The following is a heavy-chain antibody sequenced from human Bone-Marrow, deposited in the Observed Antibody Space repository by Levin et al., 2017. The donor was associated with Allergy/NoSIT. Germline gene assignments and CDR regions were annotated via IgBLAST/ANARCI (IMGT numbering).Heavy chain of an antibody. CDR1: GGSIRSSY. CDR2: IYHSGST. CDR3: ARDRSAGGMDV. J-gene: IGHJ6*02. V-gene: IGHV4-59*01. Sequence: SQTLSLTCTVSGGSIRSSYWSWIRQPPGKGLEWIGHIYHSGSTDYNPSLMSRLIMSVDMSKNQFSLKLRSVTAADTAHYYCARDRSAGGMDVWGHGTTVIVSS.